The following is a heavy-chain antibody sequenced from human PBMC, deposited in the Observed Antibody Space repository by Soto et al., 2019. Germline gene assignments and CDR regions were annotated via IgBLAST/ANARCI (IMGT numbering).Heavy chain of an antibody. V-gene: IGHV1-18*01. Sequence: ASVKVSCKASGYSFHIDGMTWVRQAPGQGLEWMGWIGTYNGNSDYAQKFQGRVTMTRDTSTTTAYMELRSLTSADTAVYYCARDAATVASYFFDLWGQGTLVTVSS. D-gene: IGHD6-19*01. CDR1: GYSFHIDG. CDR2: IGTYNGNS. CDR3: ARDAATVASYFFDL. J-gene: IGHJ4*02.